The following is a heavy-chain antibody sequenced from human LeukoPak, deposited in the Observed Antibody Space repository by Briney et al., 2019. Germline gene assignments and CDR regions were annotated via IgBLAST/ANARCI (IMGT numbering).Heavy chain of an antibody. V-gene: IGHV1-69*13. D-gene: IGHD1-26*01. CDR3: AKVGATRPAELDY. J-gene: IGHJ4*02. Sequence: GASVKVSCKASGGTFSSYAISWVRQAPGQGLEWMGGIIPIFATTNYAQKFQGRVTITADESTRTAYMELRSLRSEDTAVYYCAKVGATRPAELDYWGQGTLVTVSS. CDR1: GGTFSSYA. CDR2: IIPIFATT.